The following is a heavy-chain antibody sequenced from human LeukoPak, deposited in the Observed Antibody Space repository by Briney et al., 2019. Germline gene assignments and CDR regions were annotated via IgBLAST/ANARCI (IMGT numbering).Heavy chain of an antibody. CDR3: ARDALYSYIVEGDY. CDR1: GYTFTGYY. CDR2: INPNSGGT. D-gene: IGHD5-18*01. Sequence: ASVKVFCKASGYTFTGYYMHWVRQAPGQGLEWMGWINPNSGGTNYAQKFQGRVTMTRDTSISTAYMELSRLRSDDTAVYYCARDALYSYIVEGDYWGQGTLVTVSS. V-gene: IGHV1-2*02. J-gene: IGHJ4*02.